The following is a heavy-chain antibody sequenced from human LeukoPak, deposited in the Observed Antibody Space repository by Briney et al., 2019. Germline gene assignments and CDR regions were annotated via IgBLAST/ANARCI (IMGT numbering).Heavy chain of an antibody. V-gene: IGHV3-30*18. J-gene: IGHJ6*02. CDR3: TKTTVTTFVYYYYGMDV. CDR2: ISYDGSNK. D-gene: IGHD4-17*01. Sequence: PGRSLRLSCAASGFTFSSYGMHWVRQAPGKGLEWVAVISYDGSNKYYADSVKGRSTISRDNSKNTLYLQMNSLRAEDTAVYYCTKTTVTTFVYYYYGMDVWGQGTTVTVSS. CDR1: GFTFSSYG.